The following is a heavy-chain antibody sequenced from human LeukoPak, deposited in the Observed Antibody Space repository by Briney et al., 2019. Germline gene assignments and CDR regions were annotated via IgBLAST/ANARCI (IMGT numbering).Heavy chain of an antibody. CDR2: INPNSGGT. Sequence: EASVNVSCKASGYTFTGYYMHWVRQAPGQGLEWMGWINPNSGGTNYAQKFQGRVTMTRDTSISTAYMELSRLRSDDTAVYYCARVPGDYVWGSYRPNWFDPWGQGTLVTVSS. CDR1: GYTFTGYY. D-gene: IGHD3-16*02. J-gene: IGHJ5*02. CDR3: ARVPGDYVWGSYRPNWFDP. V-gene: IGHV1-2*02.